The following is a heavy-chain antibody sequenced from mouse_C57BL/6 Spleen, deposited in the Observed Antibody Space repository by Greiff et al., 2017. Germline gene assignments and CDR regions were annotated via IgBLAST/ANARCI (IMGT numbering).Heavy chain of an antibody. Sequence: VQLQQSGPGLVKPSQSLSLTCSVTGYSITSGYYWNWIRQFPGNKLEWMGYISYDGSNNYNPSLKNRISITRDTSKNQFFLKLNSVTTEDTATYYGARNWDWYFDVWGTGTTVTVSS. V-gene: IGHV3-6*01. J-gene: IGHJ1*03. D-gene: IGHD4-1*01. CDR2: ISYDGSN. CDR1: GYSITSGYY. CDR3: ARNWDWYFDV.